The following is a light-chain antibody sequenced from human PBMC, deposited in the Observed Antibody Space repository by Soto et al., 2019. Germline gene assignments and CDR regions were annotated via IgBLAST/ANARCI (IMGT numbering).Light chain of an antibody. J-gene: IGLJ2*01. Sequence: QSVLTQTPSASGTPGLRVTISCSGTSSNIGSNTVNWYQHLPGTAPKLLIYSNNQRPSGVPDRFSGSKFGTSVSLAISGLQSEDEADYYCAAWDVSLNGPVFGGGTKLTVL. CDR1: SSNIGSNT. V-gene: IGLV1-44*01. CDR2: SNN. CDR3: AAWDVSLNGPV.